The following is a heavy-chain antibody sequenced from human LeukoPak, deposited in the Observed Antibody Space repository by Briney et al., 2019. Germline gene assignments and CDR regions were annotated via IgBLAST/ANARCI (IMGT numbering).Heavy chain of an antibody. Sequence: EASVKVSCKASGYTFTSYYMHWVRQAPGQGLEWMGGIIPIFGTANYAQKFQGRVTITADESTSTAYMELSSLRSEDTAVYYCAREVGGDLKFDPWGQGTLVTVSS. CDR2: IIPIFGTA. V-gene: IGHV1-69*13. J-gene: IGHJ5*02. D-gene: IGHD2-21*02. CDR1: GYTFTSYY. CDR3: AREVGGDLKFDP.